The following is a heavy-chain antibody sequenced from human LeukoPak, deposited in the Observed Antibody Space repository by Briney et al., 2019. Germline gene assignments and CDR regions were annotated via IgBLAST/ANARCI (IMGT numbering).Heavy chain of an antibody. CDR3: AREMGGYPFDY. D-gene: IGHD5-12*01. CDR2: ISSSASTI. V-gene: IGHV3-48*03. Sequence: GGSLRLSCAASGFTFSSFEMNWVRQAPGKGLEWVSYISSSASTIYYADSVKGRFTISRDNAKNSLYLQMNSLRAEDTAVYYCAREMGGYPFDYWGQGTLVTVSS. CDR1: GFTFSSFE. J-gene: IGHJ4*02.